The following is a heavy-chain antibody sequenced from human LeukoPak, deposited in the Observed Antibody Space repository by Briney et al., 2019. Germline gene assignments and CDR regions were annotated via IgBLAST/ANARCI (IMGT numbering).Heavy chain of an antibody. CDR1: GFTFSSYA. Sequence: GGSLRLSCAASGFTFSSYAMSWVRRAPGKGLEWVSAISGSGGSTYYADSVKGRFTISRDNSKNTLYLQMNSLRAEDTAVYYCAKDLSSEGRYYYDSSVGDYWGQGTLVTVSS. J-gene: IGHJ4*02. V-gene: IGHV3-23*01. CDR3: AKDLSSEGRYYYDSSVGDY. CDR2: ISGSGGST. D-gene: IGHD3-22*01.